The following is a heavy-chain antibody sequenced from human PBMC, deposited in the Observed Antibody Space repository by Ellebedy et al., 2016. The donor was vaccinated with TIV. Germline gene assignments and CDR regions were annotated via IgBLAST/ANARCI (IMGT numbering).Heavy chain of an antibody. J-gene: IGHJ4*02. CDR2: IIPIFGTA. V-gene: IGHV1-69*13. Sequence: AASVTVSCKASEGTFSSYAISCVRQAPGQGLEWMGGIIPIFGTANYAQKFQGRVTITADESTSTAYMELSSLRSEDTAVYYCARESGGSSGWYFDYWGQGTLVTVSS. D-gene: IGHD6-19*01. CDR1: EGTFSSYA. CDR3: ARESGGSSGWYFDY.